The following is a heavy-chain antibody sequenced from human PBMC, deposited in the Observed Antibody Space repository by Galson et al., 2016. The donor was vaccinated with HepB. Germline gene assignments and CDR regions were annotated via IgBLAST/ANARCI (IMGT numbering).Heavy chain of an antibody. CDR2: VSHTGGT. J-gene: IGHJ5*02. CDR1: GGSFTNYY. CDR3: TRGWVYCSGGTCFPGSNWFDP. D-gene: IGHD2-15*01. V-gene: IGHV4-34*01. Sequence: SETLSLTCGVNGGSFTNYYWSWVRQPPGKGLEWLGEVSHTGGTNYSPSLKGRVTISVDTSRNNFSLKLNSVTAADTAIYYCTRGWVYCSGGTCFPGSNWFDPWGQGTLVTVSS.